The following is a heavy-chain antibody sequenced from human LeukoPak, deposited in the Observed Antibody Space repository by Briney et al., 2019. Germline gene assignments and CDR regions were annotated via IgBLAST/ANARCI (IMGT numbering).Heavy chain of an antibody. Sequence: ASVKVSCKASGYTFTSYGISWVRQALGQGLEWMGGISAYNGNTNYAQKLQGRVTMTTDTSTSTAYMELRSLRSDDTAVYYCARDRYDSLMGAFDIWGQGTMVTVSS. CDR3: ARDRYDSLMGAFDI. D-gene: IGHD3-22*01. CDR1: GYTFTSYG. CDR2: ISAYNGNT. V-gene: IGHV1-18*01. J-gene: IGHJ3*02.